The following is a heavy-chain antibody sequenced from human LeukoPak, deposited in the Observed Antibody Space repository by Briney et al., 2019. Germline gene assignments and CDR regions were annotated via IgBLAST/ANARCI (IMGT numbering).Heavy chain of an antibody. CDR2: INHSGST. Sequence: KPSETLSLTCAVYGGSFSGYYWSWIRPPPGKGLEWIGEINHSGSTNYNPSLKSRVTISVDTSKNQFPLKLSSVTAADTAVYYCARGIAADALGQGTLVTVSS. CDR3: ARGIAADA. CDR1: GGSFSGYY. J-gene: IGHJ5*02. V-gene: IGHV4-34*01. D-gene: IGHD6-13*01.